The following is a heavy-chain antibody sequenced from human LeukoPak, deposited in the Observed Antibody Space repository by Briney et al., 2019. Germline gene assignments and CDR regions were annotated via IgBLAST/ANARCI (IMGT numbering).Heavy chain of an antibody. CDR2: ISYDGSHK. Sequence: PGGSLRLSCAASGFTFSSYAMHWVRQAPGKGPEWVAVISYDGSHKYYADSVKGRFTISRDNAKNSLYLQMDSLRAEDTAIYYCARDWAFSSSWTGYYFDSWGQGTVVTVSS. CDR3: ARDWAFSSSWTGYYFDS. D-gene: IGHD6-13*01. J-gene: IGHJ4*02. CDR1: GFTFSSYA. V-gene: IGHV3-30-3*01.